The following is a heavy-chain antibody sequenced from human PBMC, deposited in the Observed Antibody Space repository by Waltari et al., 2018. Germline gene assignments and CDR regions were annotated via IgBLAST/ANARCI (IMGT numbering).Heavy chain of an antibody. J-gene: IGHJ5*02. V-gene: IGHV4-39*07. CDR2: IYYSGST. CDR3: ARHSGSSWFYP. CDR1: GGSISSSSYY. D-gene: IGHD6-13*01. Sequence: QLQLQESGPGLVKPSETLSLTCTVSGGSISSSSYYWGWIRQPPGKGLEWIGSIYYSGSTYYNPSLKSRVTISVDTSKNQFSLKLSSVTAADTAVYYCARHSGSSWFYPWGQGTLVTVSS.